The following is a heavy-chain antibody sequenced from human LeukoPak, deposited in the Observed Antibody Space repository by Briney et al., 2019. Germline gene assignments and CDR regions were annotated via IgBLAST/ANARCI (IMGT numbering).Heavy chain of an antibody. CDR1: GLTFSSYS. CDR2: ISSSSSYI. Sequence: PGGSLRLSCAASGLTFSSYSMNWVRQAPGKGLEWVSSISSSSSYIYYADSVKGRFTISRDNAKNSLYLQMNSLRAEDTAVYYCARDSAYYYDSSGYYYYRRFDYWGQGTLVTVSS. CDR3: ARDSAYYYDSSGYYYYRRFDY. D-gene: IGHD3-22*01. J-gene: IGHJ4*02. V-gene: IGHV3-21*01.